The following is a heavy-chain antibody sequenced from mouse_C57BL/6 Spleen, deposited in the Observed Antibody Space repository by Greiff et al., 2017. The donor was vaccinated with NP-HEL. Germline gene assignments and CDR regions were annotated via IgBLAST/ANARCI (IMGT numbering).Heavy chain of an antibody. CDR2: IYPGSGST. D-gene: IGHD2-5*01. CDR1: GYTFTSYW. CDR3: ARGGYSNYVWFAY. J-gene: IGHJ3*01. V-gene: IGHV1-55*01. Sequence: QVQLQQSGAELVKPGASVKMSCKASGYTFTSYWITWVKQRLGQGLEWIGDIYPGSGSTNYNEKFKSKATLTVDTSSSTAYMQLSSLTSEDSAVYYCARGGYSNYVWFAYWGQGTLVTVSA.